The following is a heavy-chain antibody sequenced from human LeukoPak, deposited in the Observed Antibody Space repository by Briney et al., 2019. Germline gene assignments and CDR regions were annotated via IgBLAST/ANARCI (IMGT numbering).Heavy chain of an antibody. D-gene: IGHD3-10*01. V-gene: IGHV3-21*01. Sequence: GGSLRLSCAASGFTFSSYSMNWVRQAPGKGLEWVSSISSSSTYIYYADSVKGRFTISRDNAKNSLYLQMNSLRAEDTAVYYCARDRSRGLLDAFDIWGQGAMVTVSS. J-gene: IGHJ3*02. CDR1: GFTFSSYS. CDR3: ARDRSRGLLDAFDI. CDR2: ISSSSTYI.